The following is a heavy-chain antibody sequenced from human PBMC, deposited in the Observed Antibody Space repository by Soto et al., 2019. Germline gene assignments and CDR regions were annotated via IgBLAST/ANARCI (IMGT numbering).Heavy chain of an antibody. Sequence: SETLSLTCTVSGGSISSSSYYWGWIRQPPGKGLEWIGSIYYSGSTYYNPSLKSRVTISVDTSKNQFSLKLSSVTAADTAVYYCARRIRYSSGYLDYWGQGTLVTVSS. CDR3: ARRIRYSSGYLDY. D-gene: IGHD3-22*01. CDR2: IYYSGST. J-gene: IGHJ4*02. V-gene: IGHV4-39*01. CDR1: GGSISSSSYY.